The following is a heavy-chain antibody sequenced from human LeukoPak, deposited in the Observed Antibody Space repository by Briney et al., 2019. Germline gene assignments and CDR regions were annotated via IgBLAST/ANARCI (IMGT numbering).Heavy chain of an antibody. Sequence: GRSLRLSCAASGFTFRSYAMHWVRQAPGEGLEWVAVISYDGSNKYYADSVRGRFTISRDNSKNTLYLQMNSLRAEDTAVYYCAREDYSNVYFDYWGQGTLVTVSS. CDR3: AREDYSNVYFDY. CDR1: GFTFRSYA. V-gene: IGHV3-30-3*01. D-gene: IGHD1-1*01. CDR2: ISYDGSNK. J-gene: IGHJ4*02.